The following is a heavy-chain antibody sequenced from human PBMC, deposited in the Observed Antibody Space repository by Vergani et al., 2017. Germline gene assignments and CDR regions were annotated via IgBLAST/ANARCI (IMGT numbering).Heavy chain of an antibody. Sequence: QVQLVESGGGVVQPGRSLRLSCAASGFTFSSYGMHWVRQAPGKGLEWVAVISYDGSNKYYADSVKGRFTISRDNAKNSLYLQMNSLRAEDTAVYYCARVGLSGWGYFDYWGQGTLVTVSS. V-gene: IGHV3-30*03. CDR1: GFTFSSYG. CDR3: ARVGLSGWGYFDY. CDR2: ISYDGSNK. J-gene: IGHJ4*02. D-gene: IGHD6-19*01.